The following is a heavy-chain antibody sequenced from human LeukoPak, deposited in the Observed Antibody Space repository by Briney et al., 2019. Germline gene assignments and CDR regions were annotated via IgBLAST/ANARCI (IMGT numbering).Heavy chain of an antibody. CDR1: GGSFSGCY. Sequence: SETLSLTCAVYGGSFSGCYWSWIRQPPGKGLEWIGEINHSGSTNYNPSLKSRVTISVDTSKNQFSLKLSSVTAADTAVYYCARGGDTAAVNSNWFDPWGQGTLVTVSS. V-gene: IGHV4-34*01. D-gene: IGHD3-16*01. CDR2: INHSGST. J-gene: IGHJ5*02. CDR3: ARGGDTAAVNSNWFDP.